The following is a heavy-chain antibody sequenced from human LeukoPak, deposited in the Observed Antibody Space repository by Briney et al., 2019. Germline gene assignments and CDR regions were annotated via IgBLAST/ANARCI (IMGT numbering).Heavy chain of an antibody. CDR1: GFTFSSYA. CDR3: ARSPKRGYSGYGLDY. D-gene: IGHD5-12*01. J-gene: IGHJ4*02. Sequence: GRSLRLSCAASGFTFSSYAMHWVRQAPGKGLEWVAVISYDGSNKYYADSVKGRFTIPRDNSKNTLYLQMNSLRAEDTAVYYCARSPKRGYSGYGLDYWGQGTLVTVSS. CDR2: ISYDGSNK. V-gene: IGHV3-30-3*01.